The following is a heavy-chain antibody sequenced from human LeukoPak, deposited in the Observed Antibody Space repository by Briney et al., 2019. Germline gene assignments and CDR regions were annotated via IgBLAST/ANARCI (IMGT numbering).Heavy chain of an antibody. D-gene: IGHD3-16*02. V-gene: IGHV3-48*03. CDR2: IGSSGDTI. Sequence: GGSLRLSCAASGFTSSSYEMNWVRQAPGKGLEWVSYIGSSGDTIYYADSVKGRFTISRDNAKNSLYLQMNSLRAEDTAVYYCARDYLSGLDYWGRGTLVTVSS. CDR3: ARDYLSGLDY. CDR1: GFTSSSYE. J-gene: IGHJ4*02.